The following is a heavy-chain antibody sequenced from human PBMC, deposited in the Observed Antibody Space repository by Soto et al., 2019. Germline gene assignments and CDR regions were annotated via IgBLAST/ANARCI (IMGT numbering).Heavy chain of an antibody. V-gene: IGHV1-24*01. Sequence: ASVKVSCKVSGYTLTELSMHWVRQAPGKGLEWMGGFDPEDGETIYAQKFQGRVTMTEDTSTDTAYMELSGLRSEDTAVYYCATKYSSSWYDYYGMDVWGQGTTVTVSS. CDR2: FDPEDGET. CDR3: ATKYSSSWYDYYGMDV. J-gene: IGHJ6*02. CDR1: GYTLTELS. D-gene: IGHD6-13*01.